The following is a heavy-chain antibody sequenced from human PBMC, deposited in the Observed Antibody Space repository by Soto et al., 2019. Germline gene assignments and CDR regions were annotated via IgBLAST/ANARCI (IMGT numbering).Heavy chain of an antibody. CDR3: VRSGTSSGRFSDY. CDR2: TYNNGRP. Sequence: SETLSLTCTVSGASISRGDYYWNWIRQSPGKGLEWIGNTYNNGRPNYNPSLKSRVTISGDSSKNQFSLKLRSLSAADTAVYYCVRSGTSSGRFSDYWGQGTLVTVSS. D-gene: IGHD2-15*01. V-gene: IGHV4-30-4*01. CDR1: GASISRGDYY. J-gene: IGHJ4*02.